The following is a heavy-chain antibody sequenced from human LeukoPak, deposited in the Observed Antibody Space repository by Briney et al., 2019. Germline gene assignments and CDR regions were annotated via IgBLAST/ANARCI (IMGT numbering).Heavy chain of an antibody. CDR2: IDYSGST. D-gene: IGHD3-10*01. V-gene: IGHV4-59*01. Sequence: PSETLSLTCTVSGGSISSYYWSWIRLPPGKGLEWIGYIDYSGSTNYNPSLKSRVTISLDTSKNQFSLKLSSVTAADTAVYYCARDKAVRWFGDLEIDYWGQGTLVTVSS. CDR1: GGSISSYY. CDR3: ARDKAVRWFGDLEIDY. J-gene: IGHJ4*02.